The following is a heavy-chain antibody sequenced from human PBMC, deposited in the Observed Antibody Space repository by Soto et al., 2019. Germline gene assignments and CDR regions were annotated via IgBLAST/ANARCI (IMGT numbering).Heavy chain of an antibody. CDR2: LSGSGSLS. CDR1: GFTFNTFA. D-gene: IGHD2-15*01. Sequence: EVLLLESGGGLVQPGGSLRLSCVVSGFTFNTFAMTWVRQATGKGLEWVSALSGSGSLSYYADSVKGRFTISRDNYKNTLYLHMNNLRVDETAVYFCARDRGGALDSWGQGTMVTVSS. J-gene: IGHJ4*02. CDR3: ARDRGGALDS. V-gene: IGHV3-23*01.